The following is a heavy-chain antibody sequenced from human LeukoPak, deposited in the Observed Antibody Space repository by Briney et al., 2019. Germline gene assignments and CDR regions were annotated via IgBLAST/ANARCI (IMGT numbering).Heavy chain of an antibody. J-gene: IGHJ4*02. Sequence: ASVKVSCKVSGYTLTELSMHWVRQAPGQGLEWMGRIIPILGIANYAQKFQGRVTITADKSTSTAYMELSSLRSEDTAVYYCARGIGGSADYWGQGTLVTVSS. CDR1: GYTLTELS. CDR3: ARGIGGSADY. CDR2: IIPILGIA. V-gene: IGHV1-69*04. D-gene: IGHD3-16*01.